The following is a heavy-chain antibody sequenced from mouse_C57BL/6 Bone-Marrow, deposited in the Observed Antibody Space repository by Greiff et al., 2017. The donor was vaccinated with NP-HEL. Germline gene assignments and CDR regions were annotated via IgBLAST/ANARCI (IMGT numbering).Heavy chain of an antibody. J-gene: IGHJ1*03. CDR3: ARYPITTVVDWYFDV. Sequence: QVQLKQSGPELVKPGASVKISCKASGYTFTDYYINWVKQRPGQGLEWIGWIFPGSGSTYYNEKFKGKATLTVDKSSSTAYMLLSSLTSEDSAVYFCARYPITTVVDWYFDVWGTGTTVTVSS. CDR2: IFPGSGST. D-gene: IGHD1-1*01. V-gene: IGHV1-75*01. CDR1: GYTFTDYY.